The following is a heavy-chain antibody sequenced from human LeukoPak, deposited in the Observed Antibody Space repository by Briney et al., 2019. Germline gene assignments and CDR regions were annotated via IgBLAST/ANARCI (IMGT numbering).Heavy chain of an antibody. J-gene: IGHJ4*02. D-gene: IGHD4-17*01. V-gene: IGHV1-18*01. CDR2: MKSNNGHT. CDR1: GYTFTSYG. CDR3: ARNGQGGYGDYVGQPDY. Sequence: GASVKVSCKASGYTFTSYGISWVRQAPGQGLEWMGWMKSNNGHTGYAQKFQGRVTITRDTSASTAYMELSSLRSEDTAVYYCARNGQGGYGDYVGQPDYWGQGTLVTVSS.